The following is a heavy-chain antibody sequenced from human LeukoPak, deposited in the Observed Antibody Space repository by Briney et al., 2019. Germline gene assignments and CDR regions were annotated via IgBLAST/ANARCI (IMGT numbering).Heavy chain of an antibody. Sequence: TGGSLRLSCTASGFTFSSYGMSWVRQAPGKGLEWVSAISSSGGSTYYADSVKGRLTISRDNSKNTLYLQMNSLRAEDTAVYYCAKGAWYNWNHYFDYWGQGTLVTVSS. V-gene: IGHV3-23*01. CDR3: AKGAWYNWNHYFDY. CDR2: ISSSGGST. J-gene: IGHJ4*02. CDR1: GFTFSSYG. D-gene: IGHD1-20*01.